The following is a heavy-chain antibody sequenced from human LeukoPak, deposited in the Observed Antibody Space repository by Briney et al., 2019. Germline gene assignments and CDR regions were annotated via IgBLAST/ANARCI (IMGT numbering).Heavy chain of an antibody. CDR3: ARGDGPLR. CDR2: IYTSGST. V-gene: IGHV4-61*02. CDR1: GGSISSGSYY. J-gene: IGHJ4*02. Sequence: PSQTLSLTCTVSGGSISSGSYYWSWIRQPAGKGLEWIGRIYTSGSTNYNPSLKSRVTISVDTSKNQFSLKLSSVTAADTAVYYCARGDGPLRWGQGTLVTVSS. D-gene: IGHD5-24*01.